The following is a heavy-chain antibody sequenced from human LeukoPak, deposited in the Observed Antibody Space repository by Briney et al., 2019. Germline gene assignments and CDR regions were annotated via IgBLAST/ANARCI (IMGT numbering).Heavy chain of an antibody. V-gene: IGHV7-4-1*02. Sequence: ASVKVSCKASGYTFTSYAMNWVRQAPGQGLEWMGWINTNTGNPTYAQGFTGRFVFSLDTSVSTAYLQISSLKAEDTAVYYCARAGDSSSSYYYYTDVWGKGTTVTVSS. CDR1: GYTFTSYA. CDR3: ARAGDSSSSYYYYTDV. J-gene: IGHJ6*03. D-gene: IGHD6-6*01. CDR2: INTNTGNP.